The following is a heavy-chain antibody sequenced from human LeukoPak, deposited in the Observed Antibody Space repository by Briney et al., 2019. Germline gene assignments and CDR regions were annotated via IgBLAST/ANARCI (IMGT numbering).Heavy chain of an antibody. D-gene: IGHD4-11*01. V-gene: IGHV4-4*07. CDR1: GGSISTYY. CDR2: FYTSGST. J-gene: IGHJ4*02. CDR3: ATTTHDYSEIFDY. Sequence: SETLSLTCTVSGGSISTYYWSWIRQPAGQGLEWIGRFYTSGSTNYNPSLKSRVTMSVDTSKNQFSLKLSSVTAADTAVYYCATTTHDYSEIFDYWGQGTLVTVSS.